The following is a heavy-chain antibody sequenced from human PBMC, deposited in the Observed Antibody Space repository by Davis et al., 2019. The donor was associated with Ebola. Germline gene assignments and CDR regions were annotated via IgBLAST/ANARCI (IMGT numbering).Heavy chain of an antibody. J-gene: IGHJ4*02. CDR3: AKDGGYSSSSHYFDY. V-gene: IGHV3-53*05. Sequence: PGGSLRLSCAASGFTVSSNHMSWVRQAPGKGLEWVSVIYDQSTAYADSVRGRFIISRDKSNNTLYLEMNSLRVDDTAVYYCAKDGGYSSSSHYFDYWGQGTLVTVSS. CDR1: GFTVSSNH. D-gene: IGHD6-6*01. CDR2: IYDQST.